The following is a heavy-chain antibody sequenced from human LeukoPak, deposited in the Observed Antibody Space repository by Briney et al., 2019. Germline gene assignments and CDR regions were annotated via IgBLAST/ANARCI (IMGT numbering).Heavy chain of an antibody. D-gene: IGHD3-3*01. J-gene: IGHJ4*02. V-gene: IGHV3-49*03. CDR2: IRSKAYGGTT. CDR1: GFTFGDYA. CDR3: TRDPRPDFWGGYYIN. Sequence: GGSLRLSCTASGFTFGDYAMSWFRQAPGKGLEWVGFIRSKAYGGTTEYAASVKGRFTISRDDSKSIAYLQMNSLKTEDTAVYYCTRDPRPDFWGGYYINWGQGTLVTVSS.